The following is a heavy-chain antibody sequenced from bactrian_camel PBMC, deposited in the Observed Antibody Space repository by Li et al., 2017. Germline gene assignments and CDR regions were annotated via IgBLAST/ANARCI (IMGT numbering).Heavy chain of an antibody. J-gene: IGHJ7*01. CDR2: VRFGGGST. D-gene: IGHD6*01. Sequence: HVQLVESGGGSVQDGGSLRLSCVASAPITSISCMAWFRQGSGGEREGVAVVRFGGGSTYYPDSAKGRFTLSQNSAKNTLYLQMNSLKPEDTAVYYCVRDHPGSWYEGGYGMDYWGKGTQVTVS. CDR1: APITSISC. V-gene: IGHV3S54*01.